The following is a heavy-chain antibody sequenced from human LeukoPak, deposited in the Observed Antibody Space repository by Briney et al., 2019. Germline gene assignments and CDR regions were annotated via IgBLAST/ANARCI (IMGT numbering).Heavy chain of an antibody. V-gene: IGHV3-23*01. J-gene: IGHJ4*02. Sequence: GGSLRLSCAASGFTFSSYSMNWVRQAPGKGLEWVSVVSGSGDTTHYADSVKGRFTISRDNSKNTLYLQMNSLRAEDTAVYYCAKDYSSGWYYDYWGQGTLVTVSS. CDR1: GFTFSSYS. CDR2: VSGSGDTT. CDR3: AKDYSSGWYYDY. D-gene: IGHD6-19*01.